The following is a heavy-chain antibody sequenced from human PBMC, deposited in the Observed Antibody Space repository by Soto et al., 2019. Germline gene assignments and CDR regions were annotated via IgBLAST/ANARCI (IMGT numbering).Heavy chain of an antibody. CDR1: GFSFSDYN. CDR2: IRSSGSTI. V-gene: IGHV3-48*01. CDR3: AGAFDL. J-gene: IGHJ3*01. Sequence: EVQLVESGGGLVQPGGSLRPSCAASGFSFSDYNMNWVRQAPGKGLEWGSYIRSSGSTISYADSVKGRFTISRDKAKNSLYLQMNTLRAEDTAGYYCAGAFDLGGQGTVVTVSS.